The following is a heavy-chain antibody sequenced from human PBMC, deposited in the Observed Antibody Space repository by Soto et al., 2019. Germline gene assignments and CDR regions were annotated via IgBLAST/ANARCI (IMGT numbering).Heavy chain of an antibody. V-gene: IGHV4-4*02. Sequence: SETLSLTCAVSGGSIHSRYWWSWVRQSPGKGLEWIGEIYHSGSTNYNPSLKSRVTISVDKSKNQFSLNLSSVTAADTAVYYCARDQNGSGNYYTRYFDYWGQGTLVT. CDR3: ARDQNGSGNYYTRYFDY. CDR1: GGSIHSRYW. J-gene: IGHJ4*02. CDR2: IYHSGST. D-gene: IGHD3-10*01.